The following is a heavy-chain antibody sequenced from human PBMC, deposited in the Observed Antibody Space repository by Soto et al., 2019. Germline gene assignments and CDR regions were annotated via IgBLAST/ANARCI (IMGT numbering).Heavy chain of an antibody. D-gene: IGHD2-15*01. V-gene: IGHV3-15*07. CDR3: TPIGGYCSGGSCFAGY. J-gene: IGHJ4*02. CDR1: GFPFSNAW. CDR2: IKSKTDGGTT. Sequence: PGGSLRLSSTASGFPFSNAWMNWVRQAPGKGLEWVGRIKSKTDGGTTDYAAPVKGRFTISRDDSKNTLYLQMNSLKTEDTAVYYCTPIGGYCSGGSCFAGYWGQGTLVTVSS.